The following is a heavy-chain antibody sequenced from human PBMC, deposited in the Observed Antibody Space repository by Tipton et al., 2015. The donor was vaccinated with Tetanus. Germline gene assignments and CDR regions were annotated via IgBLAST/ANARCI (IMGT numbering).Heavy chain of an antibody. Sequence: TLSLTCTVSGGSISSGGYYWSWIRQHPGKGLEWIGYTYYSRSTYYNPSLKSRLTISVDTSKNQFSLKLSSVTAADTAIYYCAREVPAAEHFDSWGQGTLVTVSS. V-gene: IGHV4-31*03. CDR1: GGSISSGGYY. CDR3: AREVPAAEHFDS. D-gene: IGHD2-2*01. J-gene: IGHJ4*02. CDR2: TYYSRST.